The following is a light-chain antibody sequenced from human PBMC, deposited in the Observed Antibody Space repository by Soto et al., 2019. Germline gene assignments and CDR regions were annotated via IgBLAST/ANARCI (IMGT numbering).Light chain of an antibody. CDR1: SSDVDGYNY. J-gene: IGLJ1*01. CDR3: NSYTSSSTVV. CDR2: EVS. Sequence: QSALTQPASVSGSPGQSITITCTGTSSDVDGYNYVSWYQQHPGKAPKLMIYEVSNRPSGVSNRFYGSRSGNTASLTISGLQAEDEAEYYCNSYTSSSTVVFGTGTKLTVL. V-gene: IGLV2-14*01.